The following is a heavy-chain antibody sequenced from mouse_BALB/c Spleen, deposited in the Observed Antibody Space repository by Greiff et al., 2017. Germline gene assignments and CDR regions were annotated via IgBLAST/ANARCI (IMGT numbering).Heavy chain of an antibody. V-gene: IGHV5-6-4*01. CDR3: TRDHGNYVFDY. J-gene: IGHJ2*01. D-gene: IGHD2-1*01. CDR1: GFTFSSYT. Sequence: EVMLVESGGGLVKPGGSLKLSCAASGFTFSSYTMSWVRQTPEKRLEWVATISSGGSYTYYPDSVKGRFTISRDNAKNTLYLQMSSLKSEDTAMYYCTRDHGNYVFDYWGQGTTLTVSS. CDR2: ISSGGSYT.